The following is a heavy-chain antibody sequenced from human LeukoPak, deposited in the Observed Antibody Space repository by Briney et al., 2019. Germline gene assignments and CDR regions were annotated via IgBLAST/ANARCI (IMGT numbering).Heavy chain of an antibody. V-gene: IGHV4-31*03. J-gene: IGHJ4*02. CDR2: IYYSGST. CDR3: ARGGSYYYDSSGYYFFDY. D-gene: IGHD3-22*01. Sequence: SETLSHTCTVSGRSISSSSFDWGWIRQHPGKGLEWIGYIYYSGSTYYNPSLKSRVTISVDTSKNHFSLRLSSVTAADTAVYYCARGGSYYYDSSGYYFFDYWGQGTLVTVSS. CDR1: GRSISSSSFD.